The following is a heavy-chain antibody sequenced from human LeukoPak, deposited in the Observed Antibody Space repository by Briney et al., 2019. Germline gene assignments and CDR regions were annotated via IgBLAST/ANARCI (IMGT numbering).Heavy chain of an antibody. CDR1: GFSLSISGVG. CDR2: IYWNDDK. J-gene: IGHJ4*02. V-gene: IGHV2-5*01. D-gene: IGHD3-3*01. Sequence: SSPTLVNPTQTLALTCTFSGFSLSISGVGVGWIRQPPGKALEWLALIYWNDDKRYSPSLKSRLTITKDTSKNQVVLTMTNMDPVDTATYYCAHSLRWSDKFDYWGQGTLVTVSS. CDR3: AHSLRWSDKFDY.